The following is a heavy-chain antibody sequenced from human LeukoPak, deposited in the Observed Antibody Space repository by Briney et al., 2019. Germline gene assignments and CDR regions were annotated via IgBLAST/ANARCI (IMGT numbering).Heavy chain of an antibody. CDR3: AREVDAAAAYNWFDP. CDR1: DGSFSGYF. D-gene: IGHD2-2*01. V-gene: IGHV4-34*01. J-gene: IGHJ5*02. CDR2: ITHSGNI. Sequence: SETLSLTCAVYDGSFSGYFWTWIRQPPGKGLEWMGQITHSGNINYSPSLKSRVSISVDTSKNQFSLRLSSVTAADTAVYYCAREVDAAAAYNWFDPWGQGTLVTASS.